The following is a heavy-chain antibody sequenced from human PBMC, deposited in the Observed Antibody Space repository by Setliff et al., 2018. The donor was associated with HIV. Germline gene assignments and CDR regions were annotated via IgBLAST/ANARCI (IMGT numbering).Heavy chain of an antibody. D-gene: IGHD3-10*01. J-gene: IGHJ4*02. CDR2: IYHSGST. Sequence: PSETLSLTCAVSGGSISSGGYSWSWIRQPPGKGLEWIGYIYHSGSTYYSPSLKSRVTISVDRSKNQFSLKLSSVTAADTAVYYCARQPWFGELSYFDYWGQGTLVTVSS. CDR1: GGSISSGGYS. CDR3: ARQPWFGELSYFDY. V-gene: IGHV4-30-2*01.